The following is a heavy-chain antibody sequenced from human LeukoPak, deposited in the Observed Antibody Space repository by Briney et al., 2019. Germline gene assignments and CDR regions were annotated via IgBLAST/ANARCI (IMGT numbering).Heavy chain of an antibody. CDR1: GFTFSAYS. J-gene: IGHJ2*01. D-gene: IGHD6-6*01. CDR2: ISGSGGST. Sequence: GGSLRLSCAASGFTFSAYSMNWVRQAPGKGLEWVSAISGSGGSTYYADSVKGRFTISRDNSKNTLYLQMNSLRAEDTAVYYCAKDSIVAARQNWYFDLWGRXXLVTVSS. CDR3: AKDSIVAARQNWYFDL. V-gene: IGHV3-23*01.